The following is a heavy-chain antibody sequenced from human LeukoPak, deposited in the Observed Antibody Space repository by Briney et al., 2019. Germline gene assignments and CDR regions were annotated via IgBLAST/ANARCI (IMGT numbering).Heavy chain of an antibody. Sequence: GGSLRLSCAASAFTFSSYDMTWARQAPGKGLGWVSAIRSSGGSTDYADSVKGRFTISRDNSKNILYLQMNSLRAEDTAVYYCASKIGYCSSVSCYLDYWGQGTLVTVSS. J-gene: IGHJ4*02. CDR2: IRSSGGST. D-gene: IGHD2-15*01. CDR1: AFTFSSYD. V-gene: IGHV3-23*01. CDR3: ASKIGYCSSVSCYLDY.